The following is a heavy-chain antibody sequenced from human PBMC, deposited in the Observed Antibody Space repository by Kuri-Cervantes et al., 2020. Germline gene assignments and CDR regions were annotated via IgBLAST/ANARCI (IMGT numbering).Heavy chain of an antibody. V-gene: IGHV1-2*02. Sequence: ASVKVSCKAAGYTFTSYDINWVRQAPGQGLEWMGWINPNSGGTNYAQKFQGRVTMTSDTSISTAYMELSRLRSDGTAVYYCARGVRDNYYYYYMDVWGKGTTVTVSS. J-gene: IGHJ6*03. D-gene: IGHD4-23*01. CDR3: ARGVRDNYYYYYMDV. CDR2: INPNSGGT. CDR1: GYTFTSYD.